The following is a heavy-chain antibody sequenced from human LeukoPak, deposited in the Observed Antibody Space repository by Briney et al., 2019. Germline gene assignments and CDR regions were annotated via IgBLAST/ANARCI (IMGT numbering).Heavy chain of an antibody. CDR1: GSIFTTYW. V-gene: IGHV5-51*01. CDR3: ARQADYNLLTGYYKGHLDY. CDR2: IYPDDSDT. D-gene: IGHD3-9*01. J-gene: IGHJ4*02. Sequence: PGXSLQISCKASGSIFTTYWIAWVRQLPGKGLEWMGIIYPDDSDTRYSPSFRGQVTISADKSISTAYLQWSSLRAPDTAVYYCARQADYNLLTGYYKGHLDYWGQGTLVTVSS.